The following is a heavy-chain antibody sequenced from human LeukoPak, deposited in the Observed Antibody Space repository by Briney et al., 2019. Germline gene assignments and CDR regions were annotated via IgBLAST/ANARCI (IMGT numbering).Heavy chain of an antibody. D-gene: IGHD2-15*01. Sequence: ASVKVSCKASGGTLSSYAISWVRQAPGQGLEWMGRIIPILGIANYAQKFQGRVTITADKSTSTAYMELSSLRSEDTAMYYCARDRCSGGGCYLNSLDIWGQGTMVIVSS. V-gene: IGHV1-69*04. CDR2: IIPILGIA. J-gene: IGHJ3*02. CDR1: GGTLSSYA. CDR3: ARDRCSGGGCYLNSLDI.